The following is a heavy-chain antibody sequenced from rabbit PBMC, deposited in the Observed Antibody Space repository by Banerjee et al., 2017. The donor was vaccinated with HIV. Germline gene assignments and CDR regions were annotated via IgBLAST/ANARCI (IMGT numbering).Heavy chain of an antibody. V-gene: IGHV1S40*01. J-gene: IGHJ4*01. CDR2: INTSSGNT. D-gene: IGHD4-1*01. Sequence: QSLEESGGDLVKPEGSLTLTCKASGFDFSDNALCWFRQAPGKGLEWIACINTSSGNTVYATWAKGRFTISKASWTTVTLQMTSLTAADTASYFCARDLAGVIGWNFNLWGPGTLVTVS. CDR3: ARDLAGVIGWNFNL. CDR1: GFDFSDNA.